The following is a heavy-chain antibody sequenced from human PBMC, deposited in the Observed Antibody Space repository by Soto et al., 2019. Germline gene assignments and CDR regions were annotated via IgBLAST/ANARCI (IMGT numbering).Heavy chain of an antibody. J-gene: IGHJ5*02. V-gene: IGHV1-69*06. CDR3: ARDRTDSGYYTNWLDP. D-gene: IGHD3-22*01. CDR2: IIPIFGAT. Sequence: AVKVACKASGGTFGSDAITWVRQAPGQGLEWVGRIIPIFGATNYAQNLQGRVTISADKSTLTSYMELHSLTSDDTALYYCARDRTDSGYYTNWLDPWGQGTQVTVSS. CDR1: GGTFGSDA.